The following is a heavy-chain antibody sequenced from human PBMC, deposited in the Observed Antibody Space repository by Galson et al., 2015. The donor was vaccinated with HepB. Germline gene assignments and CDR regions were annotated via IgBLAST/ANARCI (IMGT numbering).Heavy chain of an antibody. D-gene: IGHD2-15*01. Sequence: SVKVSCKASGYTFTSYGISWVRQAPGQGLEWMGWISAYNGNTNYAQKLQGRVTMTTDTSTSTAYMELRSLRSDDTAVYYCARLTPTLRRLLLRRYYYYGMDVWGQGTTVTVSS. V-gene: IGHV1-18*01. CDR1: GYTFTSYG. CDR2: ISAYNGNT. CDR3: ARLTPTLRRLLLRRYYYYGMDV. J-gene: IGHJ6*02.